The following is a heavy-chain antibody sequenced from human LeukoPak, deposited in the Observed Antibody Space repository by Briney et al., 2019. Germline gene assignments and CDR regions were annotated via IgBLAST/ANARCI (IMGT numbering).Heavy chain of an antibody. CDR3: ARDQVLRFLEWLIDY. V-gene: IGHV3-30-3*01. D-gene: IGHD3-3*01. CDR2: ISYDGSNK. J-gene: IGHJ4*02. Sequence: GGSLRLSCAASGFTFSSYAMHWVRQAPGKGLEWVAVISYDGSNKYYADSVKGRFTIPRDNSKNTLYLQMNSLRAEDAAVYYCARDQVLRFLEWLIDYWGQGTLVTVSS. CDR1: GFTFSSYA.